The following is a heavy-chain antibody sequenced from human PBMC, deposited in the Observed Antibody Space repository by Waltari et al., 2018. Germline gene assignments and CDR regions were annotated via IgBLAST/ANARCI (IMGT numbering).Heavy chain of an antibody. J-gene: IGHJ4*02. CDR1: GFNFGDYA. D-gene: IGHD6-19*01. CDR2: ISRNGDTI. Sequence: EVQLVESGGELVQPGKSLRLSCAASGFNFGDYAMHGARQPPGGGLEWVSGISRNGDTIGYAESVEGRFTIARDNGRNSLFLEMRSLTVEDTAVYFCGKDKADEYRPGWLVVKWGRGTRVTVSP. CDR3: GKDKADEYRPGWLVVK. V-gene: IGHV3-9*01.